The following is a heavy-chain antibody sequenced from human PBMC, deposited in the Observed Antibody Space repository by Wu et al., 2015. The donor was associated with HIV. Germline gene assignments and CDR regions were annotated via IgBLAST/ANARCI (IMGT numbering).Heavy chain of an antibody. CDR2: ITTNNGYT. V-gene: IGHV1-18*01. Sequence: QVQLVQSGGDVKKSGASVKVSCKASGYTFITHPITWVRQAPGQRPEWMGWITTNNGYTKYAQKFQDRLSLTTDTSATTAYMELRSLRSDDTAVYYCVRDQQWPTEYYHYYGMDVWAERDRRSPSPQ. J-gene: IGHJ6*04. CDR1: GYTFITHP. CDR3: VRDQQWPTEYYHYYGMDV. D-gene: IGHD6-19*01.